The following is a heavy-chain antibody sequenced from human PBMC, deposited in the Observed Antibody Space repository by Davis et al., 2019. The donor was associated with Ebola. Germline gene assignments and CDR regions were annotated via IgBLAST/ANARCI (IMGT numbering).Heavy chain of an antibody. J-gene: IGHJ4*02. V-gene: IGHV3-30-3*01. CDR1: GFTFSSYA. D-gene: IGHD1-26*01. Sequence: PGGSLRLSCAASGFTFSSYAMHWVRQAPGKGLEWVAVISYDGSNKYYADSVKGRFTISRDNSKNTLYLQMNSLRAEDTAVYYCARVRAISGSLDYFDYWGQGTLVTVSS. CDR2: ISYDGSNK. CDR3: ARVRAISGSLDYFDY.